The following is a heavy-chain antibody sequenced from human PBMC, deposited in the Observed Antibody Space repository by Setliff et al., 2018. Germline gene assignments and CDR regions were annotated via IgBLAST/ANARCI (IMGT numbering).Heavy chain of an antibody. CDR3: ARGRAGHSGH. J-gene: IGHJ4*02. CDR1: GGSISSAPYY. D-gene: IGHD6-19*01. CDR2: IYYSGSTS. V-gene: IGHV4-30-4*08. Sequence: PSETLSLTCTVSGGSISSAPYYWSWIRQPAGKGPEWIGYIYYSGSTSYYNPSLKSRVTISVDTSKNQFSLKLSSVTAADTAVYYCARGRAGHSGHWGQGTLVTVSS.